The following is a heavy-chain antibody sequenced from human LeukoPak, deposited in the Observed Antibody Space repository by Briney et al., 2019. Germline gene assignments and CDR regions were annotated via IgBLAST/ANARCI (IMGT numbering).Heavy chain of an antibody. J-gene: IGHJ3*02. CDR1: GGSITSHY. CDR3: ARERTYYDFWSGYYTASLAGDAFDI. D-gene: IGHD3-3*01. V-gene: IGHV4-59*11. Sequence: PSETLSLTCTVSGGSITSHYWSWIRQPPGKGLEWIGYISWSGNTDYNPSLKSRVTISVDTSKNQFSLKLSSVTAADTAVYYCARERTYYDFWSGYYTASLAGDAFDIWGQGTMVTVSS. CDR2: ISWSGNT.